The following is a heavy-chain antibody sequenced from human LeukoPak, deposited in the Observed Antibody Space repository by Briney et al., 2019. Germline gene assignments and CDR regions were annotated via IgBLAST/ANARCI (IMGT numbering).Heavy chain of an antibody. CDR1: GYTFTSYA. J-gene: IGHJ6*03. Sequence: ASVKVSCKASGYTFTSYAMHWVRQAPGQRLEWMGWSNAGNGNTKYSQEFQGRVTITRDTSASTAYMELSSLRSEDTAVYYCARDRGGSSWYSSISYYYYYMDVWGKGTTVTVSS. D-gene: IGHD6-13*01. CDR3: ARDRGGSSWYSSISYYYYYMDV. CDR2: SNAGNGNT. V-gene: IGHV1-3*02.